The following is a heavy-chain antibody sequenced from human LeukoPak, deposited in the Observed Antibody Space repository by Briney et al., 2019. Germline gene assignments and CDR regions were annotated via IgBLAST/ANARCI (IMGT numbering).Heavy chain of an antibody. J-gene: IGHJ4*02. CDR1: GYPISSGYY. Sequence: PSETLSLTCTLSGYPISSGYYWGWIRQPPGKGLDWIGRIYHSGSTYYNPSLKSRVTISVDTSKNQFSLKLSSVTAADTAVYYCARDHSVYDYVWGSYRENDYWGQGTLVTVSS. D-gene: IGHD3-16*02. CDR2: IYHSGST. CDR3: ARDHSVYDYVWGSYRENDY. V-gene: IGHV4-38-2*02.